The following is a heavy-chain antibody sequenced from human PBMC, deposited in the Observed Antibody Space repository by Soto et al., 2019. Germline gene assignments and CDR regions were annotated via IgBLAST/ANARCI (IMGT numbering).Heavy chain of an antibody. CDR3: AREAPEVVAAMPAPYYYYMDV. CDR1: GFTFSSYW. Sequence: GGSLRLSCAASGFTFSSYWMSWVRQAPGKGLEWVANIKQDGSEKYYVDSVKGRFTISRDNAKNSLYLQMNSLRAEDTAVYYCAREAPEVVAAMPAPYYYYMDVWGKGTTVTVSS. J-gene: IGHJ6*03. D-gene: IGHD2-15*01. V-gene: IGHV3-7*01. CDR2: IKQDGSEK.